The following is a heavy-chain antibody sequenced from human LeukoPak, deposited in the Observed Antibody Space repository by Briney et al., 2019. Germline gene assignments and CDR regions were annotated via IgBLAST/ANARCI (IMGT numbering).Heavy chain of an antibody. J-gene: IGHJ4*02. D-gene: IGHD5-12*01. CDR3: ARDRGPYSGYDSYYFDY. CDR1: GGSISSGGYY. CDR2: IYYSGGT. Sequence: SETLSLTCTVSGGSISSGGYYWSWIRQHPGKGLEWIGYIYYSGGTYYNPSLKSRVTISVDTSKNQFSLKLSSVTAADTAVYYCARDRGPYSGYDSYYFDYWGQGTLVTVSS. V-gene: IGHV4-31*03.